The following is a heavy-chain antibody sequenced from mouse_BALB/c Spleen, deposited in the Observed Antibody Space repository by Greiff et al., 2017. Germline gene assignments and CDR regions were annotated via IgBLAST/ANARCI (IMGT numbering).Heavy chain of an antibody. J-gene: IGHJ2*01. CDR1: GYTFTSYT. CDR3: ANESMDY. Sequence: VQLQQSGAELVRPGASVKMSCKASGYTFTSYTMHWVKQRPGQGLEWIGYINPSSGYTNYNQKFKGKATLTADKSSSTAYMPLISLTSEDSEVYYCANESMDYWGQGTTLTVSS. CDR2: INPSSGYT. V-gene: IGHV1-4*01.